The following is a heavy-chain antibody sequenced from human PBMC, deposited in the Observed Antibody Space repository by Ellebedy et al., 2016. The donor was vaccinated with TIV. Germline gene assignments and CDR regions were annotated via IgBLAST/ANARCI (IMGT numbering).Heavy chain of an antibody. Sequence: GESLKISCAASGFTFSSYGMHWVRQAPGKGLEWVAVIWYDGSNKYYADPVKGRFTISRDNSKNTLYLPMNSLRAEDTAVYYCARDGKGSGWYGTSDYWGQGTLVTVSS. J-gene: IGHJ4*02. D-gene: IGHD6-19*01. CDR1: GFTFSSYG. V-gene: IGHV3-33*01. CDR2: IWYDGSNK. CDR3: ARDGKGSGWYGTSDY.